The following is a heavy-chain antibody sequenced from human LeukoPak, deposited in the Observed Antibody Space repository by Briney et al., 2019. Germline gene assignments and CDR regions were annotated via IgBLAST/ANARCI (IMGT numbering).Heavy chain of an antibody. D-gene: IGHD2-15*01. CDR2: ISSSSSYI. CDR1: GFTFSSYS. J-gene: IGHJ6*02. Sequence: GGSLRLSCAASGFTFSSYSMNWVRQAPGKGLEWVSSISSSSSYIYYADSVKGQFTISRDNAKNSLYLQMNSLRAEDTAVYYCARDQAGDIVVVVAATNYYYYGMDVWGQGTTVTVSS. V-gene: IGHV3-21*01. CDR3: ARDQAGDIVVVVAATNYYYYGMDV.